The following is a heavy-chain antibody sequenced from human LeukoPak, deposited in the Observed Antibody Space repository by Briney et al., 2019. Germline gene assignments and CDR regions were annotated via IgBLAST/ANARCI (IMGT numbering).Heavy chain of an antibody. CDR1: GFTFSSYA. CDR3: ASQGVYYDSSGSPEYFQH. D-gene: IGHD3-22*01. Sequence: GGSLRLSCAAPGFTFSSYAMSWVRQAPGKGLEWVSAISGSGGSTYYADSVKGRFTTSRDNSKNTLYLQMNSLRAEDTAVYYCASQGVYYDSSGSPEYFQHWGQGTLVTVSS. CDR2: ISGSGGST. V-gene: IGHV3-23*01. J-gene: IGHJ1*01.